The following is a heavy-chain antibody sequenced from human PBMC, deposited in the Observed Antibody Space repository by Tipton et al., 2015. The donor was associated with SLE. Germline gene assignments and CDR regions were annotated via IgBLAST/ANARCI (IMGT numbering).Heavy chain of an antibody. Sequence: SLRLSCAASGFTFSDYYMSWIRQAPGKGLEWVSYISTSANTIYYADSVKGRFTISRDSAKNSLYLQMNTLRTEDTAVYFCARGASALDIWGQGTMVTASS. CDR3: ARGASALDI. CDR2: ISTSANTI. J-gene: IGHJ3*02. CDR1: GFTFSDYY. V-gene: IGHV3-11*01. D-gene: IGHD5-12*01.